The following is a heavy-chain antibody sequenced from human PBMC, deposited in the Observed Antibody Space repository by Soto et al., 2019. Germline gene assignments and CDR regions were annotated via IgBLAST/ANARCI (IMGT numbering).Heavy chain of an antibody. Sequence: GGSLRLSCAASGFTFSSYAMSWVRQAPGKGLEWVSAISGSGGSTFYADSVKGRFTISGDNSKNTLYLQMNSLRAEDTAVYYCAKDRHRITMIVVVITSGYAFDIWGQGTMVTVSS. CDR3: AKDRHRITMIVVVITSGYAFDI. CDR1: GFTFSSYA. J-gene: IGHJ3*02. CDR2: ISGSGGST. V-gene: IGHV3-23*01. D-gene: IGHD3-22*01.